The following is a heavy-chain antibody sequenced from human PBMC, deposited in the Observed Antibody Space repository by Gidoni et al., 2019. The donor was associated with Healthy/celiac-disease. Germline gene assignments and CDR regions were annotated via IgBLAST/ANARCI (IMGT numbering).Heavy chain of an antibody. V-gene: IGHV4-61*02. CDR3: ARDGCTNGVCNGRYAFDI. J-gene: IGHJ3*02. D-gene: IGHD2-8*01. CDR2: IYTSRST. CDR1: GGPISSGSSY. Sequence: QVQLQESGPGLVKPSQPLSLTCTFSGGPISSGSSYWSWIRQPAGKGLEWIGRIYTSRSTNYNPSLKSRVTISVDTSKNQFSLKLSSVTAADTAVYYCARDGCTNGVCNGRYAFDIWGQGTMVTVSS.